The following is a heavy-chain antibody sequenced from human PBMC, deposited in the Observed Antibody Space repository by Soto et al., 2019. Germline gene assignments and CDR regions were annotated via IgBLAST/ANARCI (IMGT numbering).Heavy chain of an antibody. CDR1: GFTVSSNY. CDR2: IYSGDST. CDR3: ARDLGYSGYDYKGVDY. V-gene: IGHV3-66*01. D-gene: IGHD5-12*01. J-gene: IGHJ4*02. Sequence: PGGSLRLSCAASGFTVSSNYMNWVRQAPGKGLEWVSVIYSGDSTYYADSVKGRFTISRDNSKNTLYLQMNSLRAEDTAVYYCARDLGYSGYDYKGVDYWGQGTLVTVSS.